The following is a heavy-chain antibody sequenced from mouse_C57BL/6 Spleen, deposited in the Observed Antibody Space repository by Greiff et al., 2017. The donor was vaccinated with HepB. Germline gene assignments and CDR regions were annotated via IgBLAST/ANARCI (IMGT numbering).Heavy chain of an antibody. Sequence: VHLVESGAELVRPGTSVKMSCKASGYTFTNYWIGWAKQRPGHGLEWIGDIYPGGGYTNYNEKFKGKATLTADKSSSTAYMQFSSLTSEDSAIYYCARESSSFFDYWGQGTTLTVSS. V-gene: IGHV1-63*01. J-gene: IGHJ2*01. CDR1: GYTFTNYW. CDR3: ARESSSFFDY. D-gene: IGHD1-3*01. CDR2: IYPGGGYT.